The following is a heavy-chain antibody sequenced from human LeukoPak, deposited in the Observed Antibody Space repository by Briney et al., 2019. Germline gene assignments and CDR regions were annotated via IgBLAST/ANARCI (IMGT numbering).Heavy chain of an antibody. J-gene: IGHJ6*03. CDR1: GGSFSGYY. Sequence: SETLSLTCAVYGGSFSGYYWSWIRRPPGKGLEWIGEINHSGSTNYNPSLKSRVTISVDTSKNQFSLKLSSVTAADTAVYYCARGGDCSGGSCYADYYYYYMDVWGKGTTVTVSS. CDR2: INHSGST. D-gene: IGHD2-15*01. CDR3: ARGGDCSGGSCYADYYYYYMDV. V-gene: IGHV4-34*01.